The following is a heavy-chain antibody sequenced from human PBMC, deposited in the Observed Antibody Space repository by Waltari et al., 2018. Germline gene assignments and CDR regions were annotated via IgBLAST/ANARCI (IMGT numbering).Heavy chain of an antibody. J-gene: IGHJ3*02. CDR1: GFTFSSYW. D-gene: IGHD6-13*01. V-gene: IGHV3-7*01. Sequence: EVQLVESGGGLVQPGGSLRLSCAASGFTFSSYWMSWVRQAPGKGLEWVANIKQDGSEKYYVDSVKGRFTISRDNAKNSLYLQMNSLRAEDTAVYYCARETDSSSLTAFDIWGQGTMVTVSS. CDR3: ARETDSSSLTAFDI. CDR2: IKQDGSEK.